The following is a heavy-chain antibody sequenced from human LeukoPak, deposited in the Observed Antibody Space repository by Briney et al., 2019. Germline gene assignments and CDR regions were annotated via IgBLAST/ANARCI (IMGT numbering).Heavy chain of an antibody. D-gene: IGHD3-22*01. CDR1: GGTFSSYA. V-gene: IGHV1-69*13. CDR3: ARTLDYYDSSGYSEFDY. Sequence: GASVKVSCKASGGTFSSYAISWVRQAPGQGLEWMGGIIPIFGTANYAQKFQGRVTITADESTSTAYMELSSLRSEVTAVYYCARTLDYYDSSGYSEFDYWGQGTLVTVSS. J-gene: IGHJ4*02. CDR2: IIPIFGTA.